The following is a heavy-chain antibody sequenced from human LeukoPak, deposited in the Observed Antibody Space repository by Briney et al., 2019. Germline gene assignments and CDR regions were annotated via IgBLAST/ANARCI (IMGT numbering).Heavy chain of an antibody. CDR1: GFTFSSYA. V-gene: IGHV3-23*01. CDR3: AKAPQYYYGSGTSYYFDY. J-gene: IGHJ4*02. D-gene: IGHD3-10*01. CDR2: ISGSGGST. Sequence: PGGSLRLSCAASGFTFSSYAVSWVRQAPGMGLEWVSAISGSGGSTYYADSVKGRFTISRDNSKNTLYLHMNSLRAEDTAVYYCAKAPQYYYGSGTSYYFDYWGQGTLVTVSS.